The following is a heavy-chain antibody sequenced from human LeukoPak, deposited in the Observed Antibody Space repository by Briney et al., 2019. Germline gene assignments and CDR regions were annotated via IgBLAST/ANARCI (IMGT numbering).Heavy chain of an antibody. V-gene: IGHV1-2*02. D-gene: IGHD4-11*01. Sequence: PGASVKVSCKASGGTFSSYAISWLRQAPGQGLEWMGGINPNSGGTNYAQKFQGRVTMTRDTSISTAYMELSRLRSDDTAVYYCASFTVTTSGVNYWGQGTLVTVSS. J-gene: IGHJ4*02. CDR1: GGTFSSYA. CDR2: INPNSGGT. CDR3: ASFTVTTSGVNY.